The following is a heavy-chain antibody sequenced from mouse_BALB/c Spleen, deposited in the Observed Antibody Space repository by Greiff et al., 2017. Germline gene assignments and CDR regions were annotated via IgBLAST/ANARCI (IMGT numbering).Heavy chain of an antibody. CDR1: GFTFSSYA. Sequence: EVKLVESGGGLVKPGGSLKLSCAASGFTFSSYAMSWVRQSPEKRLEWVAEISSGGSYTYYPDTVTGRFTISRDNAKNTLYLEMSSLRSEDTAMYYCARSPGTRAMDYWGQGTSVTVSS. V-gene: IGHV5-9-4*01. J-gene: IGHJ4*01. CDR2: ISSGGSYT. CDR3: ARSPGTRAMDY. D-gene: IGHD4-1*01.